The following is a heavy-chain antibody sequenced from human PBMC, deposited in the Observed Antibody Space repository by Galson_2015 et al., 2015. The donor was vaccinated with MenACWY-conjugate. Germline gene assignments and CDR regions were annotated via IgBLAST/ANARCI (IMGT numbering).Heavy chain of an antibody. CDR2: VQSYVDGGTT. D-gene: IGHD5-18*01. CDR3: ISNSRNSNSPALDY. CDR1: GFTFTRAW. J-gene: IGHJ4*02. Sequence: CAASGFTFTRAWMNWVRQAPGKGLERVGRVQSYVDGGTTDYAAPVKGRFTISRDDSENTVYLQMTSLQIEDTAVYYCISNSRNSNSPALDYWGQGNLVTVSS. V-gene: IGHV3-15*07.